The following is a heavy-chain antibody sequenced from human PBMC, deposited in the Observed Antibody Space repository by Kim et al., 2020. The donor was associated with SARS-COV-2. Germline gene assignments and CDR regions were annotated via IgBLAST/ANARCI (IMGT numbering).Heavy chain of an antibody. J-gene: IGHJ3*02. D-gene: IGHD6-19*01. V-gene: IGHV3-15*01. CDR3: TPMWLVRAFDI. Sequence: TDYAAPVKGIFTISRDDSKNTLYLQMNSLKTEDTAVYYCTPMWLVRAFDIWGQGTMVTVSS. CDR2: T.